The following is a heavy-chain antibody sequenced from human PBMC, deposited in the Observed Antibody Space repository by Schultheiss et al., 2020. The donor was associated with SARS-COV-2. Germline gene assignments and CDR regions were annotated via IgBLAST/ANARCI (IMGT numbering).Heavy chain of an antibody. Sequence: SETLSLTCAVYGGSFSGYYWGWIRQPPGKGLEWIGEINHSGSTNYNPSLKSRVTISVDTSKNQFSLKLSSVTAAGTAVYYCATKSRHDYGDFISQDYYMDVWGKGTTVTVSS. CDR3: ATKSRHDYGDFISQDYYMDV. J-gene: IGHJ6*03. CDR1: GGSFSGYY. D-gene: IGHD4-17*01. CDR2: INHSGST. V-gene: IGHV4-34*01.